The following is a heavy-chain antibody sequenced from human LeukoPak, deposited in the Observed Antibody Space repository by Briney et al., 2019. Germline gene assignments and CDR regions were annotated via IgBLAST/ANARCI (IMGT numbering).Heavy chain of an antibody. CDR2: ITGSGGFT. Sequence: GGSLRLSCAASGFPFSTYAMNWVRQAPGKGLEWVSVITGSGGFTQYADSVKGRFTISRDNSKNTVYLQMNSLRAEDTAVYYCAKDRSYSSSWYLIDYWGQGTLVTVSS. J-gene: IGHJ4*02. V-gene: IGHV3-23*01. CDR1: GFPFSTYA. CDR3: AKDRSYSSSWYLIDY. D-gene: IGHD6-13*01.